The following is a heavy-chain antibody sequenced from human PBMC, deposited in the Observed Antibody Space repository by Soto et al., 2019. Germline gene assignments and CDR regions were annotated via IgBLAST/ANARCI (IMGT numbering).Heavy chain of an antibody. J-gene: IGHJ5*02. D-gene: IGHD6-25*01. V-gene: IGHV5-51*01. CDR3: ATRGGSALELDH. Sequence: EVQLVPSGAEVKKPGESLKISCKGSGYSFTSTWIGWVRQMPGKGLEWMGIIYPGNSDTRYSPSFQGHVTISADKSITTAYLQWNSLKASDSAMYYCATRGGSALELDHWGRGTLVTVSS. CDR2: IYPGNSDT. CDR1: GYSFTSTW.